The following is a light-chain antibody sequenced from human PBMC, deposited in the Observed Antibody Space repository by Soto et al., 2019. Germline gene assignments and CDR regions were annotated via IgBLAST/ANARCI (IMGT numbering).Light chain of an antibody. J-gene: IGLJ1*01. CDR3: AAGDDSLSGYV. CDR2: RKN. V-gene: IGLV1-47*01. Sequence: QSVLTQPPSASGTPGQRVTISCSGSSSNNGSNYVYWYQPLPGGAPKLLFYRKNQRPSGVPDRFSGSKSGTSASLAISGLRSEDEADYYCAAGDDSLSGYVFGTGTKLTVL. CDR1: SSNNGSNY.